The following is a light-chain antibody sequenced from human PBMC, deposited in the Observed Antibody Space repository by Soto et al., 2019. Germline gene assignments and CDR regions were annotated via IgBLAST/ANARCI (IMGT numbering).Light chain of an antibody. J-gene: IGLJ3*02. CDR3: ASHAGSSHAWV. V-gene: IGLV2-11*01. Sequence: QSALTQPRSVFGSPGQSVTISCTGTSSDVGGYQFVSWYQQYPGKAPKVMIYEVTKRPSGVPDRFSGSKSGNTASLTVSGLQADDEADYYCASHAGSSHAWVFGGGTKLTVL. CDR2: EVT. CDR1: SSDVGGYQF.